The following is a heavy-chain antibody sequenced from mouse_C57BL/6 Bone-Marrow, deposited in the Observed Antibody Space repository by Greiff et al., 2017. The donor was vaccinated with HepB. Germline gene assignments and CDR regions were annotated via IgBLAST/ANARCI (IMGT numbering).Heavy chain of an antibody. Sequence: EVKLMESGGGLVQPGGSLSLSCAASGFTFTDYYMSWVRQPPGKALEWLGFIRNKANGYTTEYSASVKGRFTISRDNSQSILYLQMNALRAEDSATYHCARANWDYAMDYWGQGTSVTVSS. CDR1: GFTFTDYY. CDR3: ARANWDYAMDY. V-gene: IGHV7-3*01. CDR2: IRNKANGYTT. D-gene: IGHD4-1*01. J-gene: IGHJ4*01.